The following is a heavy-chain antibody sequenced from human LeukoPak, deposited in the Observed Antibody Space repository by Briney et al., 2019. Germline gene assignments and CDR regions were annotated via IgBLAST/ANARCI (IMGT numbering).Heavy chain of an antibody. J-gene: IGHJ4*02. Sequence: GGSLRLSCAASGLTFSSYGMHWVGQAAGKGLGGVAFIRDDGSNKYYADSVKGRFTISRDKSKNTLYLQMNSLTAEDTAVYACAKDQYYDILTGYPDYWGQGTLVTVSS. CDR3: AKDQYYDILTGYPDY. CDR1: GLTFSSYG. V-gene: IGHV3-30*02. D-gene: IGHD3-9*01. CDR2: IRDDGSNK.